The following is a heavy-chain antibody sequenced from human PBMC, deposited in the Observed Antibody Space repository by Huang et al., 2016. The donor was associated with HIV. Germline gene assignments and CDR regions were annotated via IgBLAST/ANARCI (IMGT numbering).Heavy chain of an antibody. CDR2: IIPIFGTA. D-gene: IGHD6-6*01. J-gene: IGHJ6*02. CDR1: GGTFSTYA. V-gene: IGHV1-69*01. CDR3: ARGRTRSSLYDSYYGLDV. Sequence: QVQLVQSGAEVKKPGSSVKVSCKASGGTFSTYAISWVRQAPGQGLEWMGGIIPIFGTANYAQKCQGTVTSTADEFTSTAYMELSSLRSEDTALYYGARGRTRSSLYDSYYGLDVWGQGTTVTVSS.